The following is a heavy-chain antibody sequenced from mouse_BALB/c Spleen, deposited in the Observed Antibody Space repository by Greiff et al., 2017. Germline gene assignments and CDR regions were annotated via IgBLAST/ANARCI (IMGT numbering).Heavy chain of an antibody. Sequence: DVKLVESGGGLVKPGGSLKLSCAASGFTFSSYAMSWVRQTPEKRLEWVASISSGGSTYYPDSVKGRFTISRDNARNILYLQMSSLRSEDTAMYYCARRVDYDEGFADWGQGTLVTVSA. D-gene: IGHD2-4*01. J-gene: IGHJ3*01. CDR1: GFTFSSYA. CDR2: ISSGGST. CDR3: ARRVDYDEGFAD. V-gene: IGHV5-6-5*01.